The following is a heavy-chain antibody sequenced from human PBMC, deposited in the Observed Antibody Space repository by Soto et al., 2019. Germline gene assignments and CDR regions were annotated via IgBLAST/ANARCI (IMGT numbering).Heavy chain of an antibody. D-gene: IGHD2-15*01. V-gene: IGHV1-18*01. Sequence: QVQLVQSGAEVKKPGASVKVSCKASGYTFTSYGISWVRQAPGHGLEWMGWISAYNGNTNYAQQLQGRVTMTTDRSTSKAYRELRSLRSDDTAVYYCARVHCSGGNGYPDWFDPWGQGTLVTVSS. J-gene: IGHJ5*02. CDR1: GYTFTSYG. CDR2: ISAYNGNT. CDR3: ARVHCSGGNGYPDWFDP.